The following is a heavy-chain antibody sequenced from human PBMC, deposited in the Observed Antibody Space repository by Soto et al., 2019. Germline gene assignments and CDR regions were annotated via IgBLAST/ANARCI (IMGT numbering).Heavy chain of an antibody. CDR3: ARDRGYQVVSWSSYYYDLDV. Sequence: QVQLQQWGAGLLKPSETLSLNCTVQGGSVSGHYWSWIRQSPGKGLEWIGEINHSGSTNYNPSLKSGVTISVDTSRNQFSLKVRSVTAADTAVYYCARDRGYQVVSWSSYYYDLDVWGQGATVTVSS. J-gene: IGHJ6*02. D-gene: IGHD2-15*01. CDR2: INHSGST. CDR1: GGSVSGHY. V-gene: IGHV4-34*01.